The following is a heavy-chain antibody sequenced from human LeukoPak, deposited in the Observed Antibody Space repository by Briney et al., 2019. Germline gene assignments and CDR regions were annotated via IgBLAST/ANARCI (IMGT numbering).Heavy chain of an antibody. Sequence: GGSLRLSCAASGFAFSNYWMTWVRQAPGKGLEWVAFIRYDGSNKYYADSVKGRFTISRDNSKNTLYLQMKSLRAEDTAVYYCAKGGGYEAQYYYYYLDVWGKGTTVTISS. CDR1: GFAFSNYW. D-gene: IGHD5-12*01. J-gene: IGHJ6*03. CDR3: AKGGGYEAQYYYYYLDV. CDR2: IRYDGSNK. V-gene: IGHV3-30*02.